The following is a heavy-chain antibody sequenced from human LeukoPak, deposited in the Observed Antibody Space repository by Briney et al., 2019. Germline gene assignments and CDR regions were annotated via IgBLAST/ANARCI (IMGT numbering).Heavy chain of an antibody. CDR3: ARGAKYGSGEFGSGWFDP. CDR1: GGSFSGYY. D-gene: IGHD3-10*01. V-gene: IGHV4-34*01. CDR2: INHSGST. J-gene: IGHJ5*02. Sequence: SETLSLTCAVYGGSFSGYYWSWIRQPPGKGLEWIGEINHSGSTNYNPSLKSPVTISVDTSKNQFSLKLSSVTAADTAVYYCARGAKYGSGEFGSGWFDPWGQGTLVTVSS.